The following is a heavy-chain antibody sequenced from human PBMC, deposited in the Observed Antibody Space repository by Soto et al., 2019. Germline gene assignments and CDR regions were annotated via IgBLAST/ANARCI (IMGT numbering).Heavy chain of an antibody. CDR1: GDTFTNYG. CDR2: ISGYNGYT. J-gene: IGHJ3*02. Sequence: ASVKVSCRASGDTFTNYGNNWVLRAPGQGLEWLGGISGYNGYTTYARKVQGRVTITTDTSTITAYMQLRSLMQDETAVYYCARARGIAIPKDIWGQGTTVTVSS. D-gene: IGHD6-13*01. V-gene: IGHV1-18*01. CDR3: ARARGIAIPKDI.